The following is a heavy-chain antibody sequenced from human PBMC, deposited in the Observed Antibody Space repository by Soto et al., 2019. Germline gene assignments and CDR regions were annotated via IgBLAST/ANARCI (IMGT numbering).Heavy chain of an antibody. Sequence: ASVKVSCKASGYTFTSYGLSCVRQAPGQGLEWMGWISAYNGNAKYAQKVQDRVTITADESTSTAYMELSSLRSEDTAVYYCARGSMTTVFPNWGQGTLVTVSS. CDR2: ISAYNGNA. J-gene: IGHJ4*02. D-gene: IGHD4-4*01. V-gene: IGHV1-18*01. CDR3: ARGSMTTVFPN. CDR1: GYTFTSYG.